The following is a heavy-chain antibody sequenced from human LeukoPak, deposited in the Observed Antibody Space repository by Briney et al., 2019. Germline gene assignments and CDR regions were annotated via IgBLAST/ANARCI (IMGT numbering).Heavy chain of an antibody. D-gene: IGHD2-2*01. CDR2: INPDSGGT. CDR1: GYTFTGYY. Sequence: ASVKVSCKASGYTFTGYYMHWVRQAPGQGLEWMGWINPDSGGTNYAQKFQGWVTMTRDTSISTAYMELSRLGSDDTAVYYCARGMTNSSTSCSFDYWGQGTLVTASS. CDR3: ARGMTNSSTSCSFDY. V-gene: IGHV1-2*04. J-gene: IGHJ4*02.